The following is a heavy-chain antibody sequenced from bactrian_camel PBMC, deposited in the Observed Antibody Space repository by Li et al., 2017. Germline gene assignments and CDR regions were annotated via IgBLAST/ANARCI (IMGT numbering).Heavy chain of an antibody. CDR2: IINRGGTT. V-gene: IGHV3S25*01. J-gene: IGHJ4*01. CDR1: GFTFSSYR. Sequence: QLVESGGGLVQHGGSLRLSCAASGFTFSSYRTYWVRQAPGKGLEWVSIINRGGTTYYADSMKGRFTISRDNATNTVYLQMNSPKPEDTAVYYCVSLVGRPLVHQGTQVTVS. D-gene: IGHD2*01.